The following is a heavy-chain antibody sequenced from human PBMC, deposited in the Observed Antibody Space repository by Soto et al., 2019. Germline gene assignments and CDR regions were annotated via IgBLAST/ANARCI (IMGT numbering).Heavy chain of an antibody. Sequence: GGSLRLSCAASGFTFSSYSMNWVRQAPGKGLECVSYITGGSTIYYADSVKGRFTVSRGNAENSLYLQMNSLRDEDTAVYYCARGPNTAVAGRFDYWGQGTLVTVSS. CDR2: ITGGSTI. D-gene: IGHD6-19*01. CDR1: GFTFSSYS. V-gene: IGHV3-48*02. J-gene: IGHJ4*02. CDR3: ARGPNTAVAGRFDY.